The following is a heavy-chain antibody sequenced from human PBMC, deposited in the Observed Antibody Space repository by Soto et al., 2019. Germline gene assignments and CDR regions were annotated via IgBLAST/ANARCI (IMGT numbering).Heavy chain of an antibody. CDR1: GYSFTSYY. J-gene: IGHJ4*02. CDR2: INPSGGST. CDR3: ARDKSYCGSDSCYAEFYY. V-gene: IGHV1-46*01. D-gene: IGHD2-2*01. Sequence: ASVKVSCEASGYSFTSYYMHWVRQAPGQGLEWMGIINPSGGSTSYAQKFQGRVTMTRDTSTSTVYMELSSLRSEDTAVYYCARDKSYCGSDSCYAEFYYCGQRSLVPVS.